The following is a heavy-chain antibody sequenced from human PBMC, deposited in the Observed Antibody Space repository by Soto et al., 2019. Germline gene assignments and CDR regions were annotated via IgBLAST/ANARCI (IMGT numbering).Heavy chain of an antibody. J-gene: IGHJ4*02. CDR3: APHYPDSSGYFDH. CDR1: VYMINVNY. V-gene: IGHV1-2*02. CDR2: INPNSGAT. Sequence: ASVKRSPKTSVYMINVNYMHRVRQAPGQGLEYMGWINPNSGATNYAQKFQGRVTMTWDTSISTAYVELSRLGSDDTAVYYCAPHYPDSSGYFDHWGQGTLVTVSS. D-gene: IGHD3-22*01.